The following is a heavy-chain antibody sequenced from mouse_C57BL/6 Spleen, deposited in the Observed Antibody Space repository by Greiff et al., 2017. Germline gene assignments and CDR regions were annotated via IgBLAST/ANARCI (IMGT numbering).Heavy chain of an antibody. Sequence: QVQLKQSGAELARPGASVKLSCKASGYTFTSYGISWVKQRTGQGLEWIGEIYPRSGNTYYNEKFKGKATLTADKSSSTAYMELRSLTSEDSAVYFCARYGYDGYSWFAYWGQGTLGTVSA. CDR2: IYPRSGNT. D-gene: IGHD2-3*01. CDR3: ARYGYDGYSWFAY. CDR1: GYTFTSYG. V-gene: IGHV1-81*01. J-gene: IGHJ3*01.